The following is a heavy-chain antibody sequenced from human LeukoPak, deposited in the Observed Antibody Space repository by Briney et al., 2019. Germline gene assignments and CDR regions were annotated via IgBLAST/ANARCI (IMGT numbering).Heavy chain of an antibody. V-gene: IGHV4-59*08. CDR1: GGSISNYY. J-gene: IGHJ4*02. CDR2: VSYSGSS. D-gene: IGHD7-27*01. CDR3: ARLQGRGDNYLDY. Sequence: PSETLSLTCTVSGGSISNYYWSWIRQPPGKRLEWIAYVSYSGSSSSNPSLESRVTISVDMSKNQFPLRLSSVTASDTAVYYCARLQGRGDNYLDYWGQGTLVTVSS.